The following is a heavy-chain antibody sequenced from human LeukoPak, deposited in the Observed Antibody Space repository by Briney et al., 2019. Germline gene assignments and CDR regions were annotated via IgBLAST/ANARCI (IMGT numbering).Heavy chain of an antibody. Sequence: KSGGSLRLSCAASGFTFSSYSMNWVRQAPGKGLEWVSSISSSSSYIYYADSVKGRFTISRDNAKNSLYLQMNSLRAEDTAVYYCARDRGRYSSSWYHKIGAFDYWGQGTLVTVSS. J-gene: IGHJ4*02. D-gene: IGHD6-13*01. CDR3: ARDRGRYSSSWYHKIGAFDY. V-gene: IGHV3-21*01. CDR1: GFTFSSYS. CDR2: ISSSSSYI.